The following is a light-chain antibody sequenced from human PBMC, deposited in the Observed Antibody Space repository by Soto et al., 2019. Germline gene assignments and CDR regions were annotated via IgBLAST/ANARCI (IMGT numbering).Light chain of an antibody. J-gene: IGKJ1*01. Sequence: EIVMTQSPATLSVSPGERATLSCRASQSISSNLAWYQQKPGQTPRLLIYGASTRATGIPARFSDSGSRTEFTLTINSLQSEDFAVYYCQQHNNWPWTFGQGTKVDIK. CDR3: QQHNNWPWT. V-gene: IGKV3-15*01. CDR1: QSISSN. CDR2: GAS.